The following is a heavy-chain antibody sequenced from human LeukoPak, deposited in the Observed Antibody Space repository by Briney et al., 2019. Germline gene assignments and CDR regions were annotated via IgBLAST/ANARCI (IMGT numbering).Heavy chain of an antibody. Sequence: WETLSLTCTAYGVSFSASYWSWIRQSPGKGLEWIAEINHSGSAKYIPSLKSRVTISVDTSRNKFSLDLTSVTAADTAVYYCARGRGDSSPFMGSFYYFASWGQGSLVTVSS. V-gene: IGHV4-34*01. J-gene: IGHJ4*02. D-gene: IGHD5-18*01. CDR1: GVSFSASY. CDR2: INHSGSA. CDR3: ARGRGDSSPFMGSFYYFAS.